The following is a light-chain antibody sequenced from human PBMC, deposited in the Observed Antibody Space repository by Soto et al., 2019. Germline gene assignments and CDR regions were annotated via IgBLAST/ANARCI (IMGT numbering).Light chain of an antibody. V-gene: IGLV1-51*01. CDR2: DTN. CDR1: NSNVGNNF. Sequence: QSVLTQPPSVSAAPGQKITISCSGSNSNVGNNFVSWYQHLPGTAPKLLIYDTNKRPSGIPDRFSGSKSGTSATLGITGLQTGDEADYFCGTWDYSLSAVVFCGGTKLTVL. CDR3: GTWDYSLSAVV. J-gene: IGLJ2*01.